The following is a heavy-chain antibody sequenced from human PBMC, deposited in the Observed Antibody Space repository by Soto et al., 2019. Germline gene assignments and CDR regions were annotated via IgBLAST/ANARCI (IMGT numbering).Heavy chain of an antibody. CDR2: IIPMFATP. D-gene: IGHD5-12*01. CDR1: GVTFNRQD. J-gene: IGHJ4*02. Sequence: ASVKVSCKASGVTFNRQDMRWVRQAPGEGLEWMGGIIPMFATPHYPDKFQHTVTIPAHESTGTAYLQLSSLTSEDTAVYYCATSQGRDGYSFDYWGQGTLGTVSP. V-gene: IGHV1-69*13. CDR3: ATSQGRDGYSFDY.